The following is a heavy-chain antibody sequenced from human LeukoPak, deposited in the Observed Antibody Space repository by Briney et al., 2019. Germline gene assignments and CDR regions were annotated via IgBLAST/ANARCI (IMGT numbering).Heavy chain of an antibody. Sequence: SETLSLICTVSGDSITRGYYWGWIRQSPGTGLERIGHIYHSGNTYYNPSLKSRVSISVDTSKNQFSLNLRSVTAADTAVYYCARVPLDDSGAYLDLDYWGQGTLVTVSS. CDR3: ARVPLDDSGAYLDLDY. D-gene: IGHD3-22*01. J-gene: IGHJ4*02. V-gene: IGHV4-38-2*02. CDR1: GDSITRGYY. CDR2: IYHSGNT.